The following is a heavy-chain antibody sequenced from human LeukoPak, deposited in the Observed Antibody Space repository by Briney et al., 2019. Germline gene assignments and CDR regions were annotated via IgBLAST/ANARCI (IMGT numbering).Heavy chain of an antibody. Sequence: AAVKVSCKASGYTFTSYYMHWVRQAPGQGLEWMGIINPSGGSTSYAQKFQGRVTMTRDTSTSTVYMELSSLRSEDTAVYYCARDILTGYYPTYWGQGTLVTVSS. CDR2: INPSGGST. CDR1: GYTFTSYY. CDR3: ARDILTGYYPTY. V-gene: IGHV1-46*01. D-gene: IGHD3-9*01. J-gene: IGHJ4*02.